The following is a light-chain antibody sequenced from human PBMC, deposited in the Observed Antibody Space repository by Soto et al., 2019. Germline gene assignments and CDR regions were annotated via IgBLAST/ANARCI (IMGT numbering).Light chain of an antibody. Sequence: DIQFTQSAAALSASVGDRVTITCRASQSISSWLAWYQQKPGTAPKLLIYKASTLQSGVPSRFSGSGSGTEFTLTISSLQPDDSATYYCQQYNDNWTFGQVTKVEIK. CDR3: QQYNDNWT. V-gene: IGKV1-5*03. CDR2: KAS. J-gene: IGKJ1*01. CDR1: QSISSW.